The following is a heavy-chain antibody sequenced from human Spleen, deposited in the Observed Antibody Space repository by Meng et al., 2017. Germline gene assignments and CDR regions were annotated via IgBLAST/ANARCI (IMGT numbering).Heavy chain of an antibody. D-gene: IGHD1-1*01. CDR3: ARGLGKTIDY. J-gene: IGHJ4*02. V-gene: IGHV1-69*04. CDR1: GYTFTGYY. CDR2: IIPILGIA. Sequence: SVKVSCKASGYTFTGYYMHWVRQAPGQGLEWMGRIIPILGIANYAQKFQGRVTITADKSTSTAYMELSSLRSEDTAVYYCARGLGKTIDYWGQGTLVTVSS.